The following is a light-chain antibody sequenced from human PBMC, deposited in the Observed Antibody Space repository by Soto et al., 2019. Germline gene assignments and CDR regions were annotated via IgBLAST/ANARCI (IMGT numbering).Light chain of an antibody. CDR2: GAS. V-gene: IGKV3-15*01. Sequence: EIVMTQSPATLSVSPGERATLSCRASQSVSRNLAWYQQKPGQAPRLLIYGASTRATGNPARLSRNGSGTGFTLTINRLQAAEFAVYYCQPYSHWPRPVGHATNVDIK. J-gene: IGKJ1*01. CDR1: QSVSRN. CDR3: QPYSHWPRP.